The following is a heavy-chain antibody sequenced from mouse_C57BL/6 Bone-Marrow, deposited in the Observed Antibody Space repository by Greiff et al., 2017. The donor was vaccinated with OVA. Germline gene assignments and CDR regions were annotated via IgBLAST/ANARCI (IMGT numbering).Heavy chain of an antibody. D-gene: IGHD2-3*01. CDR1: GYTFTSYW. V-gene: IGHV1-53*01. Sequence: QVQLQQPGTELVKPGASVKLSCKASGYTFTSYWMHWVKQRPGQGLEWIGRIYPGDGDTNYNGKFKGKATLTADKSSSTAYMQLSSLTSEDSAVYFCARRSYDYFDYWGQGTTLTVSS. CDR3: ARRSYDYFDY. CDR2: IYPGDGDT. J-gene: IGHJ2*01.